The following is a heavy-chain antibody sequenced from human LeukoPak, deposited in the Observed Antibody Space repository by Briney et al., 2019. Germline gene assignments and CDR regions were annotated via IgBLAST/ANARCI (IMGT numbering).Heavy chain of an antibody. Sequence: GGSLRLSCAASGFTFSSYEMNWVRQAPGKGLEWVSYISSSGSTIYYADSVKGRFTISRDNAKNSLYLQMNSLRAEDTAVYYCAKVERVTVTTFGYYMDVWGKGTTVTVSS. CDR1: GFTFSSYE. CDR3: AKVERVTVTTFGYYMDV. V-gene: IGHV3-48*03. D-gene: IGHD4-17*01. J-gene: IGHJ6*03. CDR2: ISSSGSTI.